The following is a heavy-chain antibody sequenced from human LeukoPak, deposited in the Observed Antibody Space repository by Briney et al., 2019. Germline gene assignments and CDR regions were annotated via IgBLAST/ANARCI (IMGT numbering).Heavy chain of an antibody. CDR1: GFAFSTYD. CDR3: ARNPPPPMVISGVGNHYYYMDV. V-gene: IGHV3-48*03. CDR2: ISTTGVI. D-gene: IGHD3-3*01. J-gene: IGHJ6*03. Sequence: GGSLRLSCATSGFAFSTYDINWVRQAPGKGLEWLSYISTTGVIHYADSVKGRFTISRDNAKNSLYLQLNSLRAEDTAVYYCARNPPPPMVISGVGNHYYYMDVWGKGTTVTVSS.